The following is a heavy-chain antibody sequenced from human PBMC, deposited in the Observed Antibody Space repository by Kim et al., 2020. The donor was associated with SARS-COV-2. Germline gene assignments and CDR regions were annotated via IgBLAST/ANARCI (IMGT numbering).Heavy chain of an antibody. V-gene: IGHV4-31*03. CDR2: IYYSGST. D-gene: IGHD2-21*02. J-gene: IGHJ4*02. CDR3: ARGIIGVVVTALFDY. Sequence: SETLSLTCTVSGGSISSGGYYWSWIRQHPGKGLEWIGYIYYSGSTYYNPSLKSRVTISVDTSKNQFSLKLSSVTAADTAVYYCARGIIGVVVTALFDYWGQGTLVTVSS. CDR1: GGSISSGGYY.